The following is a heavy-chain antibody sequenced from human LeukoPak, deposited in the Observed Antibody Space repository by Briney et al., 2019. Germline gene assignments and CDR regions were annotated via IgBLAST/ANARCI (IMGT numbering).Heavy chain of an antibody. J-gene: IGHJ3*02. CDR1: GLTFSSYG. CDR3: AKDMGAYCGGDCYSGPDAFDI. D-gene: IGHD2-21*02. CDR2: ISGSGDST. V-gene: IGHV3-23*01. Sequence: PGGSLRLSCAASGLTFSSYGMSWVRQAPGKGLEWVSAISGSGDSTYYADSVKGRFTISRDNSKNTLYLQMNSLRAEDTAVYYCAKDMGAYCGGDCYSGPDAFDIWGQGTMVTVSS.